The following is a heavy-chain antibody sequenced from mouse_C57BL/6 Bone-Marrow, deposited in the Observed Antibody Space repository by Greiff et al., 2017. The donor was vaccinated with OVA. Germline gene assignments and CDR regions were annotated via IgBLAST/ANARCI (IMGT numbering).Heavy chain of an antibody. CDR2: IHPNSGST. V-gene: IGHV1-64*01. Sequence: QVQLQQPGAELVKPGASVKLSCKASGYTFTSYWMHWVKQRPGQGLEWIGMIHPNSGSTNYNEKFTSKATLTVDKSASTAYMQLSSLTSEDSAVYYCARGYYGSSYTPWFAYWGQGTLVTVSA. J-gene: IGHJ3*01. CDR1: GYTFTSYW. D-gene: IGHD1-1*01. CDR3: ARGYYGSSYTPWFAY.